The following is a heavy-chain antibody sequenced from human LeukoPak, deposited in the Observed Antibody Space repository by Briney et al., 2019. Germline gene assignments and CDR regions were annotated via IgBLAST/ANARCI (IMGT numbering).Heavy chain of an antibody. D-gene: IGHD5-18*01. CDR2: ISVTTAIT. V-gene: IGHV3-23*01. J-gene: IGHJ4*02. Sequence: GGSLRLSCAASGFTFSSYAMSWVRQAPGKGLEWVSTISVTTAITYYADSVKGRFTISRDNSKNTLYLQMNSLRAEDTAVYYCARGLWFFDYWGQGTLVTVSS. CDR3: ARGLWFFDY. CDR1: GFTFSSYA.